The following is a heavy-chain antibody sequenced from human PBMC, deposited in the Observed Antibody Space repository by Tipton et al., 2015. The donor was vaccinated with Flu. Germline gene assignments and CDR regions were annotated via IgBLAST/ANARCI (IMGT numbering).Heavy chain of an antibody. D-gene: IGHD3-10*01. CDR1: GGAISSSSYY. CDR3: VGWGRDSGGYPRAFDP. Sequence: TLSLTCTVSGGAISSSSYYWGWIRQSPGKGLEWIGSIYYRGSTNYNPSLKSRVTISVDTSKNQLSLKLSSVTAADTALYNWVGWGRDSGGYPRAFDPWGQGALVTVSS. CDR2: IYYRGST. V-gene: IGHV4-39*07. J-gene: IGHJ5*02.